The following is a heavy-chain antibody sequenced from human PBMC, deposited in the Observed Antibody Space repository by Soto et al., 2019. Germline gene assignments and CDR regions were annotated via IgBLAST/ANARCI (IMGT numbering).Heavy chain of an antibody. D-gene: IGHD3-10*01. V-gene: IGHV3-48*03. J-gene: IGHJ4*02. Sequence: GGSLRLSCAASGFTFSRFELHWVRQAPGKGLEWISYISSSGSTAYYASSVEGRFTISRDNANNSIYLHMDSLRAEDTALYYCTRADWFPYLSFYWGQGALVTVSS. CDR1: GFTFSRFE. CDR3: TRADWFPYLSFY. CDR2: ISSSGSTA.